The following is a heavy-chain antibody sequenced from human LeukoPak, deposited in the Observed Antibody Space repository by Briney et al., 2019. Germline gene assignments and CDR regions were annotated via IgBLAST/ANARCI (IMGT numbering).Heavy chain of an antibody. CDR1: GFSFSSSW. CDR2: INQDGTEK. Sequence: GGSLRLSCLASGFSFSSSWMSWVRQAPGKGLEWVANINQDGTEKYYVDSVKGRFTISRDNAKNSLYLQMNSLRAEDTAVYYCARDFGGGPHWGQGTLVTVSS. J-gene: IGHJ4*02. V-gene: IGHV3-7*01. D-gene: IGHD3-16*01. CDR3: ARDFGGGPH.